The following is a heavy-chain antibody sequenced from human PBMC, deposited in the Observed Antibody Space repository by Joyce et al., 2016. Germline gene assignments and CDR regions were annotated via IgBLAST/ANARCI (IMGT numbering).Heavy chain of an antibody. CDR2: INHRGRT. Sequence: QVQLQESGPGLVKPSETLSLSCTVSGGSISSYYWSWIRQPPGKGLEWIGYINHRGRTNYNPSLKIRVTISVDTSKNEFSLMMTSVTAADTAVYYCARGNDYDYWSGYEAHYFDYWGQGTLVTVSS. CDR3: ARGNDYDYWSGYEAHYFDY. D-gene: IGHD3-3*01. V-gene: IGHV4-59*01. CDR1: GGSISSYY. J-gene: IGHJ4*02.